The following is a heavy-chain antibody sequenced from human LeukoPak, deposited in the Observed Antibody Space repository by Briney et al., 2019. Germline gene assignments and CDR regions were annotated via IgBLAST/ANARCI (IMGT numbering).Heavy chain of an antibody. J-gene: IGHJ1*01. CDR3: TSWGDTTAEYSQR. V-gene: IGHV3-7*01. CDR2: INPDGRDT. Sequence: GGSLRLSCAASGFTFSNAWMNWVRQAPGKGLEWVAHINPDGRDTYYVDSVKGRFTISRDNAQNSMYLQMNSLRVEDTAVYYCTSWGDTTAEYSQRWGQGTLVTVSS. CDR1: GFTFSNAW. D-gene: IGHD2-21*02.